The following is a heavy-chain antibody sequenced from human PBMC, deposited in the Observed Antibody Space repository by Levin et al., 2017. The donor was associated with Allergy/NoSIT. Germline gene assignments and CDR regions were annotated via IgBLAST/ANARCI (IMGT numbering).Heavy chain of an antibody. CDR3: ASTGHSHYHMDV. J-gene: IGHJ6*03. CDR2: IYHSGST. CDR1: GGSISSSNW. Sequence: GSLRLSCAVSGGSISSSNWWSWVRQPPGKGLEWIGKIYHSGSTNYNPSLKSRVTISVDKSKNQFSLKLNSVTAADTAVDYCASTGHSHYHMDVWGKGTTVTVSS. V-gene: IGHV4-4*02.